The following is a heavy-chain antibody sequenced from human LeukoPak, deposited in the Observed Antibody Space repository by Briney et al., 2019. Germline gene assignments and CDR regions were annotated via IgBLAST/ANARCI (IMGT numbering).Heavy chain of an antibody. J-gene: IGHJ6*03. V-gene: IGHV4-59*01. CDR2: VDHTGST. CDR3: ARGRVSSSTWFSTYYYYFYMDV. CDR1: DDSITMYY. D-gene: IGHD3-10*01. Sequence: SETLSLTCTVSDDSITMYYWTWIRQPPGKGLEWIGYVDHTGSTNFNPSLNGRVSISRDTSKNLLSLRLRSVTAADTAVYFCARGRVSSSTWFSTYYYYFYMDVWGKGTTVTVSS.